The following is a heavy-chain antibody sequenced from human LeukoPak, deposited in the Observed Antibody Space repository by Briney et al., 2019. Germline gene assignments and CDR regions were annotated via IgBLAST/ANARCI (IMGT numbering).Heavy chain of an antibody. J-gene: IGHJ4*02. V-gene: IGHV1-46*01. Sequence: ASVKVSCKASGYTFTRHYMHWVRQAPGQGLEWMGIINPSSGSTSYAQKFQGRVTMTRDTSTSTVYMGLSSLRSEDTAVYYCARGAWFGELLTPIDYWGQGSLVTVSS. D-gene: IGHD3-10*01. CDR2: INPSSGST. CDR1: GYTFTRHY. CDR3: ARGAWFGELLTPIDY.